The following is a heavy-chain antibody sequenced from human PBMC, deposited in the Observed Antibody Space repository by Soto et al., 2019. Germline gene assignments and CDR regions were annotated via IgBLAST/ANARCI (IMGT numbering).Heavy chain of an antibody. CDR2: IYWDDDK. D-gene: IGHD6-19*01. Sequence: GLDLEWLALIYWDDDKRYSPSLKGRLTITKDTSKNQVVLTITNMDPVDTATYYCARRSAVAGIGNWFDPWGQGTLVTVSS. J-gene: IGHJ5*02. V-gene: IGHV2-5*02. CDR3: ARRSAVAGIGNWFDP.